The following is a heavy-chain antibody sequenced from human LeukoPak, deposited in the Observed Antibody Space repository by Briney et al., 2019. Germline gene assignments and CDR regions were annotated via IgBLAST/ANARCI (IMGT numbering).Heavy chain of an antibody. Sequence: GGSLRLSCAASGFVFRNYWMSWVRQAPGKGLEWVANTKPDGSEKNYVGSVKGRFTISRDNTKNSLYLQMNSLRAEDTAVYYCARGGTQSPTDWGPGTLVTVSS. J-gene: IGHJ4*02. CDR2: TKPDGSEK. CDR3: ARGGTQSPTD. V-gene: IGHV3-7*01. CDR1: GFVFRNYW.